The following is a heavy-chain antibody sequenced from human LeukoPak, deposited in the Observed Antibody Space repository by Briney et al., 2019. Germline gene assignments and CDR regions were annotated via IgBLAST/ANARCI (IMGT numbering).Heavy chain of an antibody. Sequence: SETLSLTCAVSGYSISSGYYWGWIRQPPGKGLEWIGSIYHSGSTYYNPSLKSRVTISVDTSKNQFSLKLSSVTAADTAVYYCARRRSVGATIDYWGQGTLVTVSS. CDR2: IYHSGST. D-gene: IGHD1-26*01. CDR3: ARRRSVGATIDY. J-gene: IGHJ4*02. V-gene: IGHV4-38-2*01. CDR1: GYSISSGYY.